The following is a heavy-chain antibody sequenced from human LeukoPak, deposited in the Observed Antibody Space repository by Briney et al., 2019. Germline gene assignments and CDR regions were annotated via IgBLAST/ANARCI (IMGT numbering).Heavy chain of an antibody. CDR1: GGSISSYY. CDR3: AREQWLAFDAFNI. J-gene: IGHJ3*02. CDR2: IDYSGTT. V-gene: IGHV4-59*01. Sequence: SETLSLTCTVSGGSISSYYWSWIRQPPGKGLEWIGNIDYSGTTKYNPSLKSRVTISIDTSTNQFSLKLSSVIAADTAVYYCAREQWLAFDAFNIWGQGTMVTVSS. D-gene: IGHD6-19*01.